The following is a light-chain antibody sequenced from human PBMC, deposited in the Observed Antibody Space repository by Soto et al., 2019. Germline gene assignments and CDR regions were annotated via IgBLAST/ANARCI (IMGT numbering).Light chain of an antibody. Sequence: QSALTQPASVPGYPGQSITISCTGTSSDVGAYKFVSWYQQHPGKAPKLMIFDVSYRPSGISNRFSGSKSGNTASLTISGLQAEDEADYYCCSYRTGSTYVFGTGTKLTVL. V-gene: IGLV2-14*01. CDR1: SSDVGAYKF. CDR2: DVS. J-gene: IGLJ1*01. CDR3: CSYRTGSTYV.